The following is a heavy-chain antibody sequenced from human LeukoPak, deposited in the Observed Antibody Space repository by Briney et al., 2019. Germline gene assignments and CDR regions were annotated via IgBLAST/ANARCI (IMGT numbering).Heavy chain of an antibody. CDR1: GGTFSSYA. Sequence: GASVKVSCKASGGTFSSYAISWVRQAPGQGLEWMGGIIPIFGTANYAQKFQGRVTITTDESTSTAYMELSSLRSEDTAVYYCASEERYYFDYWGQGTLATVSS. CDR3: ASEERYYFDY. D-gene: IGHD6-25*01. CDR2: IIPIFGTA. J-gene: IGHJ4*02. V-gene: IGHV1-69*05.